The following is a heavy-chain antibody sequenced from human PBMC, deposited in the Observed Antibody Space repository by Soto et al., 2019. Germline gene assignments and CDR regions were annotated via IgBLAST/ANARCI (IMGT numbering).Heavy chain of an antibody. Sequence: GGSLRLSCAASRFTFSTYTMNWVRQAPGKGLEWVSSISSSSNYIYYADSVKGRFTISRDNTRNSLYLQMSSLRAEDTAVYFCARGSPYCSSTSCFFEYWGQGTPVTVSS. CDR3: ARGSPYCSSTSCFFEY. J-gene: IGHJ4*02. CDR2: ISSSSNYI. D-gene: IGHD2-2*01. CDR1: RFTFSTYT. V-gene: IGHV3-21*01.